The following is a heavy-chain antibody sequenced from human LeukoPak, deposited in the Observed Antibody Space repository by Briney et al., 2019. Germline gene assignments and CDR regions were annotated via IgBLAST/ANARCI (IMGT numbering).Heavy chain of an antibody. CDR2: IIPIFGTA. D-gene: IGHD5-18*01. J-gene: IGHJ4*02. CDR3: ASVGGGYSYGYRY. V-gene: IGHV1-69*05. CDR1: GGTFSSYA. Sequence: ASVKVSCKASGGTFSSYAISWVRQAPGQGLEWLGGIIPIFGTANYAQKFQGRVTITTDESTSTAYMELSSLRSEDTAVYYCASVGGGYSYGYRYWGQGTLVTVSS.